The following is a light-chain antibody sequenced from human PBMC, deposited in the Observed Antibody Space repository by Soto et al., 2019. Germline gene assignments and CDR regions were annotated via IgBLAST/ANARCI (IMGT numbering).Light chain of an antibody. CDR1: QSVTSS. CDR2: GAS. V-gene: IGKV3-15*01. CDR3: QQYNNWPRT. Sequence: DIVMTQSPATLSVSPGERATLSCRASQSVTSSLAWYQQKPGQAPRLLIYGASTRATGIPARFSGSGSGTEFTLAISSLQSEDSAVYYCQQYNNWPRTF. J-gene: IGKJ1*01.